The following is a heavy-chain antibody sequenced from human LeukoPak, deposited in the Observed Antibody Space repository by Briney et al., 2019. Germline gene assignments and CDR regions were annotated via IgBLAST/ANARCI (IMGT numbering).Heavy chain of an antibody. J-gene: IGHJ3*01. V-gene: IGHV3-21*01. CDR1: GFIFSSYG. D-gene: IGHD4-11*01. Sequence: GGSLRLSCAASGFIFSSYGMHWVRQAPGKGLEWVFSINIYYADSVKGRFTISRDNAKNSLYLQMNSLRAEDTAVYYCARDWYNNSDAFDLWGQGTMVTVSS. CDR2: INI. CDR3: ARDWYNNSDAFDL.